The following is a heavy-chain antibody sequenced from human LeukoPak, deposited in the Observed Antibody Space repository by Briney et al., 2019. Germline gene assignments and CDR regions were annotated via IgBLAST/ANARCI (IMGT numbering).Heavy chain of an antibody. J-gene: IGHJ6*03. CDR1: GYTFSSHD. CDR3: ARGPSVSVLPYFYYYMDV. Sequence: ASVKVSCKASGYTFSSHDIYWVRQAPGQGLEWMGWINPNTGGTNYAQNFQGRVTMTRDTSISTAYMELSRLRSDDTAVYYCARGPSVSVLPYFYYYMDVWGKGTTVTVSS. D-gene: IGHD3-10*02. V-gene: IGHV1-2*02. CDR2: INPNTGGT.